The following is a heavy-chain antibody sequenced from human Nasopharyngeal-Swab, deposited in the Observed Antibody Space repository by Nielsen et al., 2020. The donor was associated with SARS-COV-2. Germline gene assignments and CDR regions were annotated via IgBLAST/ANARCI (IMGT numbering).Heavy chain of an antibody. J-gene: IGHJ3*01. CDR3: ARMSSWPDAFAV. CDR2: IAWDGDK. CDR1: GFSLSPRQMS. D-gene: IGHD6-13*01. V-gene: IGHV2-70*12. Sequence: SGPTLLQPTHIFTLTYTFSGFSLSPRQMSVSWIRRSPGRALEWLSVIAWDGDKDYATTLRTRLTISKDTSRNQVVLTMTNMDPVDTATYYCARMSSWPDAFAVWGQGTTVTVSP.